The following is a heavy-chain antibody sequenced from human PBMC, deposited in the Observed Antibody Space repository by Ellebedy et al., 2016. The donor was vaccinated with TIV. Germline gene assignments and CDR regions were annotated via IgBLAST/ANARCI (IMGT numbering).Heavy chain of an antibody. CDR2: IYYNENT. V-gene: IGHV4-59*08. CDR1: GASISSYY. D-gene: IGHD3-10*01. Sequence: MPSETLSLTCTVSGASISSYYWSWIRQPPGKGLEWIGYIYYNENTNYNPSLKSRVTISVDTSKNQFSLNLNSVTAADTAVYFCARGGSTVRGVIGYWGQGTLVTVSS. J-gene: IGHJ4*02. CDR3: ARGGSTVRGVIGY.